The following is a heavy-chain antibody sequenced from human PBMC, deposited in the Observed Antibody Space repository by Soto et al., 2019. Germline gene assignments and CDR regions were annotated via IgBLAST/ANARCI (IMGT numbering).Heavy chain of an antibody. V-gene: IGHV3-30-3*01. CDR2: ISYDGSNK. J-gene: IGHJ6*02. CDR1: GFTLSSYA. D-gene: IGHD6-6*01. CDR3: AGGPEGSYSYYYYGMDV. Sequence: QVQLVESGGGVVQPGRSLRLSCAASGFTLSSYAMHWVRQAPGKGLEWVAVISYDGSNKYYADSVKGRFTISRDNSKNTLYLQMNSLRAEDTAVYYCAGGPEGSYSYYYYGMDVWGQGTTVTVSS.